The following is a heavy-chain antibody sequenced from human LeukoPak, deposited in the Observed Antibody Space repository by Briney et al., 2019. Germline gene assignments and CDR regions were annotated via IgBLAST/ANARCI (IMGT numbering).Heavy chain of an antibody. J-gene: IGHJ6*03. CDR3: ASSSGKFFRHYYYYMDV. CDR1: GGSFSGSY. CDR2: INHSGST. V-gene: IGHV4-34*01. D-gene: IGHD3-10*01. Sequence: SETLSLTCAVYGGSFSGSYWSWIRQPPGKGLEWIGEINHSGSTNYNPSLKSRVTISVDTSKNQFSLKLSSVTAADTAVYYCASSSGKFFRHYYYYMDVWGKGTTVTVSS.